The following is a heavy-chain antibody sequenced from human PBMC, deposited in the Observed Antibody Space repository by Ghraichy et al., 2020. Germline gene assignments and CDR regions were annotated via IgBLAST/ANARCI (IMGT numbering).Heavy chain of an antibody. V-gene: IGHV4-4*09. Sequence: SETLSLTCTVAGGSISHYYWSWIRQPPGKGLEWIGYIYSRGNTKYDASFQSRVTISVDTSKNQFSLTLRSVTAADTAVYYCARSHDGYYPLDVYYFDHWGPGTLVTVSS. D-gene: IGHD2-21*01. CDR1: GGSISHYY. J-gene: IGHJ4*02. CDR2: IYSRGNT. CDR3: ARSHDGYYPLDVYYFDH.